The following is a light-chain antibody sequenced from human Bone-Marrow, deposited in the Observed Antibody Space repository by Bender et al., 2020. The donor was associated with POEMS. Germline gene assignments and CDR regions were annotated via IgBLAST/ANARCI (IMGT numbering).Light chain of an antibody. Sequence: QSALTQPASVSGSPGQSVTISCTGTSTDVGGYNYVSWYQQHPGKAPKLMIYEVTKRPSGVPDRFSGSKSGTSASLAISGLQSEDEADYYCVAWDASLNGPVFGGGTKLTVL. CDR3: VAWDASLNGPV. CDR1: STDVGGYNY. V-gene: IGLV2-14*03. CDR2: EVT. J-gene: IGLJ2*01.